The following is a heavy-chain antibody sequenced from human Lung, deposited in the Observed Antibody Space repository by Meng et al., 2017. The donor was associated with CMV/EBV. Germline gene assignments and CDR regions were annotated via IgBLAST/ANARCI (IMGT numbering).Heavy chain of an antibody. CDR2: MSFDGSDT. CDR1: GFTFRSYT. D-gene: IGHD1-1*01. CDR3: ARQTGSNNYKRDY. Sequence: GESXKISXVTSGFTFRSYTLHWVRQAPGKGLEWVALMSFDGSDTFHADSVKDRFTVSRDNSKSTLYLQMDSLRSEDTAVYYCARQTGSNNYKRDYWGQGTLVTVSS. J-gene: IGHJ4*02. V-gene: IGHV3-30*04.